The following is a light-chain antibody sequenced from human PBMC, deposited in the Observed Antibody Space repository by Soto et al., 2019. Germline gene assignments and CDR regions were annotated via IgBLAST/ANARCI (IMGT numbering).Light chain of an antibody. V-gene: IGKV1-5*01. Sequence: DIQLTQSPATLSASVGDRVTISCRASQSISNWLAWYQQKPGRAPKLLIYHVSSLASGVPSRFSGSGSGTEFTLTIRSVQPDDFAPYYCQQHQSSSQTFGQGTKVDVK. J-gene: IGKJ1*01. CDR2: HVS. CDR1: QSISNW. CDR3: QQHQSSSQT.